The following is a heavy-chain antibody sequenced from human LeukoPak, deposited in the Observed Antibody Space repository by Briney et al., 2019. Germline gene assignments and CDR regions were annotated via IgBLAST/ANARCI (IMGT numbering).Heavy chain of an antibody. Sequence: EAGGSLRLACAASGFTFSSYAMSWVRQAPGKGLEWVSAISGSGGSTYYADSVKGRFTISRDSSKNTLFLHVNTLRAEDTAIYYCAKDRTVGASYWYFDLWGRGTLVTVSS. CDR3: AKDRTVGASYWYFDL. CDR1: GFTFSSYA. CDR2: ISGSGGST. J-gene: IGHJ2*01. V-gene: IGHV3-23*01. D-gene: IGHD1-26*01.